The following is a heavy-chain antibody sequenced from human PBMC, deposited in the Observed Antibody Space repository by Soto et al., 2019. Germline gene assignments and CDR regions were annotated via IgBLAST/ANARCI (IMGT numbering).Heavy chain of an antibody. CDR2: INHLGST. CDR3: GRYELAS. CDR1: GGSFNGYY. J-gene: IGHJ4*02. V-gene: IGHV4-34*01. D-gene: IGHD3-3*01. Sequence: QVQLQQWGAGLLKPSETLSLTCAVYGGSFNGYYWSWIRQPPGKGLEWIGEINHLGSTNYSPSLKSRTTIAVDTSKNQFSIRLTSVTAADTAVYYCGRYELASSGQGSPVTVSS.